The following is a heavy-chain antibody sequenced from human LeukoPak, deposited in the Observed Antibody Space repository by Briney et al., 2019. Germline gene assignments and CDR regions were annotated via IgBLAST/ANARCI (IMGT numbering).Heavy chain of an antibody. D-gene: IGHD3-22*01. CDR2: IYSGGST. J-gene: IGHJ4*02. Sequence: PSETLSLTCAVYGGSFSGYYWSWIRQPPGKGLEWVSVIYSGGSTYYADSVKGRFTISRDNSKNTLYLQMNSLRAEDTAVYYCARDTDSSGYPDVWGQGTLVTVSS. CDR3: ARDTDSSGYPDV. V-gene: IGHV3-53*01. CDR1: GGSFSGYY.